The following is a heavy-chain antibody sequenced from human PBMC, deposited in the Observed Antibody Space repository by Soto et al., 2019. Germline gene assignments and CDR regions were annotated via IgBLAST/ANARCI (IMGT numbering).Heavy chain of an antibody. Sequence: GAAVKVSCKASGGTFSSYAISWVRQAPGQGLEWMGGIIPIFGTANYAQKFQGRVTITADESTSTAYMELSSLRPEDTAVYYCARQTDSSGYYFYHFAYSGQGTLSTLAS. CDR3: ARQTDSSGYYFYHFAY. J-gene: IGHJ4*02. CDR1: GGTFSSYA. CDR2: IIPIFGTA. V-gene: IGHV1-69*13. D-gene: IGHD3-22*01.